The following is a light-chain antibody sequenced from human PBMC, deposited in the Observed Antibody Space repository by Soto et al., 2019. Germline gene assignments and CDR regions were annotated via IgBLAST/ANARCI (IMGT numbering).Light chain of an antibody. Sequence: DIQMTQSPFSLSASVGDRVTITCRASQSISSYLNWYQQKPGKAPNLLIYAASSLQSGVPSRFSGSASGTDFTLTISSLHPEDFATYYCQQSYSTPFTFGHGTKLEIK. CDR1: QSISSY. CDR3: QQSYSTPFT. V-gene: IGKV1-39*01. J-gene: IGKJ2*01. CDR2: AAS.